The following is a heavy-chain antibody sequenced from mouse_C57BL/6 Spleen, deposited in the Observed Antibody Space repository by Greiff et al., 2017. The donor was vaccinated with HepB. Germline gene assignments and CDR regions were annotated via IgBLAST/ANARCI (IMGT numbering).Heavy chain of an antibody. V-gene: IGHV1-54*01. CDR3: AREGDGSSSFAY. D-gene: IGHD1-1*01. CDR1: GYAFTNYL. CDR2: INPGSGGT. Sequence: QVQLQQSGAELVRPGTSVKVSCKASGYAFTNYLIEWVKQRPGQGLEWIGVINPGSGGTNYNEKFKGKATLTADKSSSTAYMQLSSLTSEDSAVYFCAREGDGSSSFAYWGQGTLVTVSA. J-gene: IGHJ3*01.